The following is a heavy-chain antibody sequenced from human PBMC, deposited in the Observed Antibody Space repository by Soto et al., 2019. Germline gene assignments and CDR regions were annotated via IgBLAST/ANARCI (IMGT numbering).Heavy chain of an antibody. D-gene: IGHD2-2*01. V-gene: IGHV3-48*01. CDR2: ISNSGNSR. CDR1: GFTFSSYG. J-gene: IGHJ6*02. Sequence: VRSLRLSSAAAGFTFSSYGMHWVRQAPGKGLEWVSGISNSGNSRHYAESVKGRFTISRDNAKNSLYLQMNSLRAEDTAVYYCAVVPAANGHYGMDVWGQGTTVTVSS. CDR3: AVVPAANGHYGMDV.